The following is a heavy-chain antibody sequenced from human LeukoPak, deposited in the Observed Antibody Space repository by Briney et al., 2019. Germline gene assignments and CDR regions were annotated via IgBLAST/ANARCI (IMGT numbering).Heavy chain of an antibody. CDR2: ISAYNGNT. Sequence: GASAKVSCKASGYTFTYYGISWMRQAPGQGPEWMGWISAYNGNTNYAQNLQGRVTMTRDTATSTAYMELKSLRSDDTAVYYCARGGRSTSCDYWGQGTLVTVSS. V-gene: IGHV1-18*01. CDR1: GYTFTYYG. J-gene: IGHJ4*02. CDR3: ARGGRSTSCDY. D-gene: IGHD2-2*01.